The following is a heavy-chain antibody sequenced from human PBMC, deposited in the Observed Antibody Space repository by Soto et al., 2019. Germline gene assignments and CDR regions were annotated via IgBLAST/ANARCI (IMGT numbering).Heavy chain of an antibody. CDR3: ARELEDDYYDSSGTHDPYGMDV. D-gene: IGHD3-22*01. CDR2: IYYSGST. CDR1: GGSISSGGYY. J-gene: IGHJ6*02. Sequence: QVQLQESGPGLVKPSQTLSLTCTVSGGSISSGGYYWSWIRQHPGKGLEWIGYIYYSGSTYYNPSLKSRVTISVDTSKNQFSLKLSSVTAADTAVYYCARELEDDYYDSSGTHDPYGMDVWGQGTTVTVSS. V-gene: IGHV4-31*03.